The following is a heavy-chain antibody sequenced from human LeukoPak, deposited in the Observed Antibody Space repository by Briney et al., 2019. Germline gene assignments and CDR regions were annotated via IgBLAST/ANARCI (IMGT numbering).Heavy chain of an antibody. D-gene: IGHD3-22*01. Sequence: GGSLRLSCAASGFTFSSYAMSWVRQAPGKGLEWVSVFSASGGSTYYADSVKGRFTISRDNAKNSLYLQMNSLRAEDTAVYYCARDYYDSSGYGWSAFDIWGQGTMVTVSS. CDR2: FSASGGST. V-gene: IGHV3-23*01. CDR3: ARDYYDSSGYGWSAFDI. J-gene: IGHJ3*02. CDR1: GFTFSSYA.